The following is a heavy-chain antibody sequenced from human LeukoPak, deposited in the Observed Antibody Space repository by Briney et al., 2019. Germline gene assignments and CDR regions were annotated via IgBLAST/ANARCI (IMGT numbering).Heavy chain of an antibody. CDR1: GGSISSGGYH. D-gene: IGHD5-24*01. V-gene: IGHV4-31*03. J-gene: IGHJ4*02. Sequence: SETLSLTCTVSGGSISSGGYHWSWIRQHPGKGLEYITYIDYSGSTYYNPSLQSRVTISVDTSKNQFSLKLSSVTAADTAVYYCARAHFRRDGYNHFDYWGQGTLVTVSS. CDR2: IDYSGST. CDR3: ARAHFRRDGYNHFDY.